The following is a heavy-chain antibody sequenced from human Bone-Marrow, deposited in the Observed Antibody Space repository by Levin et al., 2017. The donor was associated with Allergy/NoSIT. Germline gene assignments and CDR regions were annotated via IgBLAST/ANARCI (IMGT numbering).Heavy chain of an antibody. V-gene: IGHV3-15*01. CDR1: GFTFSNAW. D-gene: IGHD3-3*01. J-gene: IGHJ6*02. Sequence: PGGSLRLSCAASGFTFSNAWMSWVRQAPGKGLEWVGRIKSKTDGGTTDYAAPVKGRFTISRDDSKNTLYLQMNSLKTEDTAVYYCTTDLTITSHVLRFLDPVRYYYYYGMDVWGQGTTVTVSS. CDR3: TTDLTITSHVLRFLDPVRYYYYYGMDV. CDR2: IKSKTDGGTT.